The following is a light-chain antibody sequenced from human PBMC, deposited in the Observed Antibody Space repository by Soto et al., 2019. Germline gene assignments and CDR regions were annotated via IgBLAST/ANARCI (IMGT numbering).Light chain of an antibody. Sequence: EIVLTQSPATLSLSPGERATLSCRASQSVSSYLAWYQQKPGQAPRLLIYDASNRATGIPARFSGSGSGTDFTLTISSLEPEDFAVYYCQQRSNWPLPLTFGGGTRWIS. V-gene: IGKV3-11*01. CDR3: QQRSNWPLPLT. J-gene: IGKJ4*01. CDR2: DAS. CDR1: QSVSSY.